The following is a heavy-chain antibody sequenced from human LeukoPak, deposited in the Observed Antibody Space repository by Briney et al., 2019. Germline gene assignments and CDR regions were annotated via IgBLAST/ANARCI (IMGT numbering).Heavy chain of an antibody. V-gene: IGHV3-23*01. CDR3: AKDPDEQLVSYYFDY. J-gene: IGHJ4*02. CDR1: GFTFSSYA. D-gene: IGHD6-13*01. CDR2: ISGSGGST. Sequence: PGGSLRLSCAASGFTFSSYAMSWVRQAPGKGLEWVSAISGSGGSTYYADSVKGRFTISRDNSKNTLYLQMNSLRAEDTAVYYCAKDPDEQLVSYYFDYWGQGTLVTVSS.